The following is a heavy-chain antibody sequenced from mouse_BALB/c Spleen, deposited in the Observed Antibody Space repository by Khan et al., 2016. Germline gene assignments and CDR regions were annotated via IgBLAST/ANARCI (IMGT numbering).Heavy chain of an antibody. Sequence: VQLQESGAELARPGASVKMSCKASGYTFTSYTMHWVKQRPGQGLEWIGYINPSTEYTNYNQKFREKATLSADKSSSTAYMQLSSLSSEDSAVXYCARSECDYRYAEGVDYWGQTTILSVSS. CDR1: GYTFTSYT. CDR2: INPSTEYT. V-gene: IGHV1-4*01. CDR3: ARSECDYRYAEGVDY. D-gene: IGHD2-14*01. J-gene: IGHJ2*01.